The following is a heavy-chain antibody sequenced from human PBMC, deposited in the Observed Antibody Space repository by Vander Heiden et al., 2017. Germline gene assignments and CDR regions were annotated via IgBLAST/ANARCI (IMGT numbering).Heavy chain of an antibody. CDR2: ISYDGSNK. CDR3: ARDLNEQWLVSYYFDY. V-gene: IGHV3-30-3*01. J-gene: IGHJ4*02. Sequence: QVQLVEPGGGVVQPGRSLTLSCAASGSTFSSYAMHWVRQAPGKGLEWVAVISYDGSNKYYADSVKGRFTISRDNSKNTLYLQMNSLRAEDTAVYYCARDLNEQWLVSYYFDYWGQGTLVTVSS. CDR1: GSTFSSYA. D-gene: IGHD6-19*01.